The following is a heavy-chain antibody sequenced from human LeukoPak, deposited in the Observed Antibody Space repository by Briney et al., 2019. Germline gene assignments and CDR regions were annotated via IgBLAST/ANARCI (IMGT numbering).Heavy chain of an antibody. CDR3: AKDTGLVAATRYYFDY. D-gene: IGHD1-26*01. V-gene: IGHV3-33*06. J-gene: IGHJ4*02. CDR1: GFTFSSYG. Sequence: QSGGSLRLSCAASGFTFSSYGMHWVRQAPGKGLEWVAVIWHDGNNKYYADSVKGRFTISRDNSQNTLYLQMNSLRVEDTAVYYCAKDTGLVAATRYYFDYWGQGTLVTVSS. CDR2: IWHDGNNK.